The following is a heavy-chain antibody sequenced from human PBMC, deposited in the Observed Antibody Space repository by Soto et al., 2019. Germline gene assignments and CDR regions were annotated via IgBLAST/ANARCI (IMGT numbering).Heavy chain of an antibody. J-gene: IGHJ4*02. Sequence: GGSLRVSCAASGFTLSDHYIDWVRQAPGKGLEWVGCSRDKDQGYSTAYAASVKGRFTTSRDESQNSVYLQMHILKTEDTAVYYRVPATFFSASSGCTRCFGYWGPVTLVTYSS. D-gene: IGHD3-22*01. CDR2: SRDKDQGYST. V-gene: IGHV3-72*01. CDR3: VPATFFSASSGCTRCFGY. CDR1: GFTLSDHY.